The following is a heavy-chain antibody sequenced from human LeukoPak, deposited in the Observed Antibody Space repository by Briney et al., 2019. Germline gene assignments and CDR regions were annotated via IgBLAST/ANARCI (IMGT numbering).Heavy chain of an antibody. D-gene: IGHD3-16*02. CDR3: AKRNMITFGGVIDILPGY. J-gene: IGHJ4*02. V-gene: IGHV3-7*01. CDR2: IKTDGSQI. CDR1: GFTFSSYW. Sequence: GGSLRLSCVASGFTFSSYWMTWVRQAPGKGLEWVANIKTDGSQIYYVDSVKGRFTISRDNAKNSLYLQMNSLRAEDTAVYYCAKRNMITFGGVIDILPGYWGQGTLVTVSS.